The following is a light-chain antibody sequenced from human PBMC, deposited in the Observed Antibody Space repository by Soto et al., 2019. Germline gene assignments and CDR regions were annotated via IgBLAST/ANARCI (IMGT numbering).Light chain of an antibody. CDR3: QQYKSYSYT. CDR2: DAS. V-gene: IGKV1-5*01. Sequence: DIQMTQSPSTLSASVGDSVTITCRASQRMSSWLAWYQQKPGKAPKLLIYDASNLESGVPSRFSGSGSGTEFTLTISSLQPDDFATYYCQQYKSYSYTFGQGTKVEMK. CDR1: QRMSSW. J-gene: IGKJ2*01.